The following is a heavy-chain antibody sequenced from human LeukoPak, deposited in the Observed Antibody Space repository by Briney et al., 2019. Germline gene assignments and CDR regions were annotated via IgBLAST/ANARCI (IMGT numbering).Heavy chain of an antibody. CDR2: IDPNSGGT. Sequence: GASVKVSCKASGYTFTGYYMHWVRQAPGQGLEWMGWIDPNSGGTNYAQKFQGRVTMTRDTSISTAYMELSRLRSDDTAVYYCARVIFGGSPPSPWGQGTLVTVSS. CDR3: ARVIFGGSPPSP. V-gene: IGHV1-2*02. CDR1: GYTFTGYY. J-gene: IGHJ5*02. D-gene: IGHD1-26*01.